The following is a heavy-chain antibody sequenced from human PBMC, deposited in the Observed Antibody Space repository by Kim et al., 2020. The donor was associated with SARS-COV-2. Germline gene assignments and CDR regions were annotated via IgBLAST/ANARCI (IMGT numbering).Heavy chain of an antibody. V-gene: IGHV3-15*01. Sequence: GGSLRLSCAASGFTFSNAWMSWVRQAPGKGLEWVARIKSKTDGGTSDYAAPVKGRITISRDDSKNTLYLQMISLKTEDTAVYYCTTPSPGDFWGQGTTVTVSS. CDR3: TTPSPGDF. J-gene: IGHJ6*02. CDR2: IKSKTDGGTS. CDR1: GFTFSNAW.